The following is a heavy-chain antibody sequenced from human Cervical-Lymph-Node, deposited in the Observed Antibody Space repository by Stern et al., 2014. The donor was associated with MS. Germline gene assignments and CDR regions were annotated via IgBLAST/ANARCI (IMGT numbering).Heavy chain of an antibody. CDR3: ASGTGNKRPTGNY. V-gene: IGHV1-46*01. Sequence: QVQLVQSGAEVKKPGASGNVSCKASGYTFTSHYMHWVRQAPGQGLEWVGRINPSGDSANYAQKFQGRITMTRDTSTSTVYMELSSLRSEDTALYYCASGTGNKRPTGNYWGQGTLVTVSS. CDR1: GYTFTSHY. CDR2: INPSGDSA. D-gene: IGHD3/OR15-3a*01. J-gene: IGHJ4*02.